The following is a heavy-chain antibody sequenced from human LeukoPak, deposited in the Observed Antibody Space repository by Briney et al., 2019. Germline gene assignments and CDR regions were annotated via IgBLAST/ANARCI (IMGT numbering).Heavy chain of an antibody. Sequence: ASVKVSCKASGYTFTGYYMHWVRQAPGQGLEWMGWINPNSGGTNYAQKFQGRVTMTRDTSISTAYMELSRLRSDDTAVYYCAREIGSGWYRQHWGQGTLVTVSS. CDR2: INPNSGGT. D-gene: IGHD6-19*01. V-gene: IGHV1-2*02. CDR3: AREIGSGWYRQH. J-gene: IGHJ1*01. CDR1: GYTFTGYY.